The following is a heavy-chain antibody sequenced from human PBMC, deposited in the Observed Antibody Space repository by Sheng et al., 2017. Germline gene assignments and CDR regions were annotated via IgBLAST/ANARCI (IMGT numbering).Heavy chain of an antibody. CDR3: ARCNRRTIFGVVTPLDY. CDR2: INPNSGGT. D-gene: IGHD3-3*01. CDR1: GYTFTGYY. Sequence: QVQLVQSGAEMKKPGASVKVSCKASGYTFTGYYMHWVRQAPGQGLEWMGRINPNSGGTNYAQKFQGRVTMTRDTSISTAYMELSRLRSDDTAVYYCARCNRRTIFGVVTPLDYWGQGTLVTVSS. J-gene: IGHJ4*02. V-gene: IGHV1-2*06.